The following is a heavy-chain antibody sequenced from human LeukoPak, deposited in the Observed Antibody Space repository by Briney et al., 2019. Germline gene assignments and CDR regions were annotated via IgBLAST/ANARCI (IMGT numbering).Heavy chain of an antibody. D-gene: IGHD2-2*01. V-gene: IGHV4-39*07. CDR3: ARVYSSTHNWFDT. CDR2: IYYSGST. CDR1: GGSISSSSYF. Sequence: SETLSLTCTVSGGSISSSSYFWAWIRQPPGMGLEWIGNIYYSGSTYYNPSLQSRVTISVDTSKNQFSLKLNSVTAADTAVYYCARVYSSTHNWFDTWGQGIHVTVSS. J-gene: IGHJ5*02.